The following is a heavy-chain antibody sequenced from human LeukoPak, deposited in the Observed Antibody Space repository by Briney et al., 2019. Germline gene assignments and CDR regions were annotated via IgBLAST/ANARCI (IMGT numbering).Heavy chain of an antibody. CDR3: AKFSRVQSSF. CDR2: IKYDGIDK. J-gene: IGHJ4*02. Sequence: GGSLRLSCVASGFTFSDYWMSWVRQAPGKGLEWVANIKYDGIDKQYVDSIKGRFTISRDNAKNTLYLQMDSLRVDDTAIYYCAKFSRVQSSFWGQGTLATVSS. CDR1: GFTFSDYW. D-gene: IGHD4/OR15-4a*01. V-gene: IGHV3-7*01.